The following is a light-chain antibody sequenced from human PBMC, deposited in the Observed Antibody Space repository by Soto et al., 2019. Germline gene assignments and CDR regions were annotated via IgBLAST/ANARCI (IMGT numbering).Light chain of an antibody. V-gene: IGKV1-5*03. CDR2: KAS. CDR3: QQYNSYPYT. CDR1: QSIRNW. Sequence: DIQMTQSPSTLSASVGDRVTITCRASQSIRNWLAWYQQKPGKAPKLLIYKASILQSGVPSRFSGGGSETEFTLTISSLQPDDFATYYCQQYNSYPYTFGQGTKLEIK. J-gene: IGKJ2*01.